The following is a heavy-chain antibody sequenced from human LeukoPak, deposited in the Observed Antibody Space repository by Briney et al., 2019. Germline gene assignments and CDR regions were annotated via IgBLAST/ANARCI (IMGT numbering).Heavy chain of an antibody. Sequence: AGGSLRLSCAASGFTFSSYAMHWVRQAPGKGLEWVAVISYDGSNKYYADSVKGRFTISRDNSKNTLYLQMNSLRAEDTAVYYCAKDAGFGELLPTGPVSFPDYWGQGTLVTVSS. CDR2: ISYDGSNK. CDR3: AKDAGFGELLPTGPVSFPDY. J-gene: IGHJ4*02. V-gene: IGHV3-30*04. CDR1: GFTFSSYA. D-gene: IGHD3-10*01.